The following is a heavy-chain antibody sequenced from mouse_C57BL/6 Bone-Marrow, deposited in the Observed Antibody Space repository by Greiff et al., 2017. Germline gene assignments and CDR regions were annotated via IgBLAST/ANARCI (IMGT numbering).Heavy chain of an antibody. V-gene: IGHV5-6*01. CDR1: GFTFSSYG. CDR2: ISSGGSYT. CDR3: ARHDAGDYFDY. Sequence: EVKLVESGGDLVKPGGSLKLSCAASGFTFSSYGMSWVRQTPDKRLEWVATISSGGSYTYYPDSVKGRFTISRDNAKNTLYLQMGSLKSEDTAMYYCARHDAGDYFDYWGQGTTLTVSS. J-gene: IGHJ2*01.